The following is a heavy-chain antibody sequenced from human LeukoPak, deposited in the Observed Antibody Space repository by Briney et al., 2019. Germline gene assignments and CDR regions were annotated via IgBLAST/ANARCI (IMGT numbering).Heavy chain of an antibody. CDR3: ARGFFVRENPGSWFDP. V-gene: IGHV4-30-2*01. D-gene: IGHD3-10*02. J-gene: IGHJ5*02. CDR2: IYHTGNT. Sequence: PSQTLSLTCAVSGGSISSGIYSRNWIRQPPGKGLEWIGYIYHTGNTFYNPSLKSRVTISVDRSKNQFSLRLTSVTAADTAVYYCARGFFVRENPGSWFDPWGQGTLVTVSP. CDR1: GGSISSGIYS.